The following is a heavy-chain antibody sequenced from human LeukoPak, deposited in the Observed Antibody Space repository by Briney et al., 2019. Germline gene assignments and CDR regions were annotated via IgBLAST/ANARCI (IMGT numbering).Heavy chain of an antibody. Sequence: GGSLRLSCVASGFTFSTYSMNWVRQAPEKGLEWVSYISGTSNTIYYADCVKGRFTISRDNAKNSLYLQVNSLRAEDTAIYYCARDLGSYSSGWYMGFDYWGQGTLVTVSS. CDR3: ARDLGSYSSGWYMGFDY. D-gene: IGHD6-19*01. CDR1: GFTFSTYS. V-gene: IGHV3-48*01. J-gene: IGHJ4*02. CDR2: ISGTSNTI.